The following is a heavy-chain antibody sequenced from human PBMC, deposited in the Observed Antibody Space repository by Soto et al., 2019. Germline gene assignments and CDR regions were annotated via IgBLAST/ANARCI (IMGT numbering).Heavy chain of an antibody. CDR2: IIPILGTA. Sequence: QVQLVQSGAEVKKPGSSVKVSRKASGGTFSTYGINWVRQAPAQGLEWMGGIIPILGTANYAQKFQGRVTITADESTSTAYMELSSLRSEDTAVYYCARGSYGDYAYWGQGTLVTVSS. V-gene: IGHV1-69*01. D-gene: IGHD4-17*01. CDR1: GGTFSTYG. J-gene: IGHJ4*02. CDR3: ARGSYGDYAY.